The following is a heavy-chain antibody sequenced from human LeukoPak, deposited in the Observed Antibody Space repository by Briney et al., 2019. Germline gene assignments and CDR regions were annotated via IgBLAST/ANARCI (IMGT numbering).Heavy chain of an antibody. CDR2: INHSGST. J-gene: IGHJ5*02. Sequence: PSETLSLTCAVYGGSFSGYYWSWIRQPPGKGLEWIGEINHSGSTNNNSSLKSRATMSVDTSMNQFSLKLSSVTAADTAVYYCAKTIRVRGDAYNWFDPWGQGTLVTVSS. CDR1: GGSFSGYY. V-gene: IGHV4-34*04. CDR3: AKTIRVRGDAYNWFDP. D-gene: IGHD3-10*01.